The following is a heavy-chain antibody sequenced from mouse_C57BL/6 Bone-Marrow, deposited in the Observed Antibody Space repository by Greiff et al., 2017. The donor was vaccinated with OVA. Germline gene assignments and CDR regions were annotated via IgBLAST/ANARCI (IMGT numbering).Heavy chain of an antibody. CDR3: YCGSRRDFDY. J-gene: IGHJ2*01. CDR1: GYTFTDYE. D-gene: IGHD1-1*01. CDR2: IDPETGGT. Sequence: QVQLKQSGAELVRPGASVTLSCKASGYTFTDYEMHWVKQTPVHGLEWIGAIDPETGGTAYNQKFKGKAILTADKSSSTAYMELRSLTSEDSAVYPNYCGSRRDFDYWGQGTTLTVSS. V-gene: IGHV1-15*01.